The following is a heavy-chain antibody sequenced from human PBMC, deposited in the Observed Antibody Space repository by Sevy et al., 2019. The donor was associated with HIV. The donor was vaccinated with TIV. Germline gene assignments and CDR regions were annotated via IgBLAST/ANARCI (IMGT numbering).Heavy chain of an antibody. CDR1: GYTFTSYK. Sequence: ASVKVSCKTSGYTFTSYKITWLRQAPGQGLEWMGWGSAHNGDTNYAQRFRGRVTMTTDTSTSTAYMDLRSLRSDDTAVYYCVRAYCSGGRCYSGAYWGQGTLVTVSS. CDR2: GSAHNGDT. CDR3: VRAYCSGGRCYSGAY. V-gene: IGHV1-18*01. D-gene: IGHD2-15*01. J-gene: IGHJ4*02.